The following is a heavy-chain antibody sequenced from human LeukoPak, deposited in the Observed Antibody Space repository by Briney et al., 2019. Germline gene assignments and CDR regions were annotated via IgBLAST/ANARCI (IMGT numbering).Heavy chain of an antibody. CDR3: ARSKSQSGSYRYYFDY. CDR2: IYFSGST. J-gene: IGHJ4*02. V-gene: IGHV4-61*08. CDR1: GGSIGSGGYY. Sequence: KPSETLSLTCTVSGGSIGSGGYYWSWIRQPPGKGLEWIGYIYFSGSTNYNPSLKSRVTISVDTSKNQFSLKLSSVTAADTAVYYCARSKSQSGSYRYYFDYWGQGNLVTVSS. D-gene: IGHD1-26*01.